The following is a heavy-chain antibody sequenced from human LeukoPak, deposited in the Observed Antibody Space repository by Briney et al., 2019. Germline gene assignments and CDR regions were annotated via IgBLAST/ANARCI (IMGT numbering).Heavy chain of an antibody. D-gene: IGHD3-22*01. J-gene: IGHJ4*02. V-gene: IGHV4-39*07. CDR1: GGSIRSSSYY. CDR3: ARVYYYDSSDYYDTSCFDY. CDR2: IYYTGST. Sequence: PSETLSLTCTVSGGSIRSSSYYWGWIRQPPGTGLEWIGSIYYTGSTYYNPSLKSRVTISVDTSKNQFSLKLNSVTAADTAVYYCARVYYYDSSDYYDTSCFDYWGQGTLVTVSS.